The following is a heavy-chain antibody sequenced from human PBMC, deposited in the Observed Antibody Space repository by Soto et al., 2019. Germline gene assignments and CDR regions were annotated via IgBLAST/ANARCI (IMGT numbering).Heavy chain of an antibody. D-gene: IGHD3-22*01. CDR1: GGSIRSGDSY. CDR2: IHYSGST. V-gene: IGHV4-30-4*01. J-gene: IGHJ4*02. Sequence: SETLSLTCTVSGGSIRSGDSYWGWIRQPPGKGLEWIGYIHYSGSTYYNPSLKSRVTISLDTPKNQFSLNLSSVTAADTAVYYCARTHYSDRSGTDYWGQGTLVTVSS. CDR3: ARTHYSDRSGTDY.